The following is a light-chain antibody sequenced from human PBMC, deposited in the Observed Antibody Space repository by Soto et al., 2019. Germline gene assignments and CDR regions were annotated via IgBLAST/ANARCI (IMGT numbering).Light chain of an antibody. Sequence: QSVLTQPPSVSGAPGQRVSISCTGCNANIGAAYNVDWYQQLPGTAPKLLIYGNNNRPSGVPTRFSGSKSGTSASLAIAGLQAEDEGDYYCQSYDSSLSGYVFGTGTKVTVL. V-gene: IGLV1-40*01. CDR1: NANIGAAYN. CDR2: GNN. J-gene: IGLJ1*01. CDR3: QSYDSSLSGYV.